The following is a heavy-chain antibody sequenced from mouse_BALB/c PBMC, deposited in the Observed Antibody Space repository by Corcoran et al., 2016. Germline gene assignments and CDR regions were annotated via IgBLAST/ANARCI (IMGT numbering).Heavy chain of an antibody. CDR2: INPYNGAT. CDR3: ARDYGSSYYAMDY. D-gene: IGHD1-1*01. Sequence: EVELQQSGPELVKPWASVEISCKASGYSFTGYFMHWVKQSHVKSLEWIGRINPYNGATSYNQNFKDKASLTVDKSSSTAYMELHSLTSEDSAVYYCARDYGSSYYAMDYWGQGTSVTVS. J-gene: IGHJ4*01. CDR1: GYSFTGYF. V-gene: IGHV1-26*01.